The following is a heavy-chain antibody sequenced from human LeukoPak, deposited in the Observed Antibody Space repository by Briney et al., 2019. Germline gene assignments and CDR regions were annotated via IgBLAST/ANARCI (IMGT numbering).Heavy chain of an antibody. CDR2: IYYSGST. CDR1: GGSISSGGYY. D-gene: IGHD3-22*01. J-gene: IGHJ4*02. CDR3: ASGDSSGYYYFDY. V-gene: IGHV4-31*03. Sequence: SQTLSLTCTVSGGSISSGGYYWSWIRQHPGKGLEWIGYIYYSGSTYYNPSLKSRVTISVDTSKNQFSLKLSSVTAADTAVYYCASGDSSGYYYFDYWGQGTPVTVSS.